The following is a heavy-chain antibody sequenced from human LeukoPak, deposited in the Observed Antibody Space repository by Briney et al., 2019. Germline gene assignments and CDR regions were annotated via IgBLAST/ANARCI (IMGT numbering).Heavy chain of an antibody. CDR2: IYYSGST. V-gene: IGHV4-39*07. Sequence: PSETLSLTCTVSGGSISSSSYYWGWIRQPPGKGLEWIGSIYYSGSTYYNPSLKSRVTISVDTSKNQFSLKLSSVTAADTAVYYCARDLRYFDWLLPWYYFDYWGQGTLVTVSS. CDR3: ARDLRYFDWLLPWYYFDY. CDR1: GGSISSSSYY. J-gene: IGHJ4*02. D-gene: IGHD3-9*01.